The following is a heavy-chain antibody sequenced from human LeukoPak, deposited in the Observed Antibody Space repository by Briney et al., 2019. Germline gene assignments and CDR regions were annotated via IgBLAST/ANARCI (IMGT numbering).Heavy chain of an antibody. CDR3: AREGGSVVTPAMKNFDY. J-gene: IGHJ4*02. V-gene: IGHV1-2*02. D-gene: IGHD2-2*01. Sequence: GASVKVSCKASGYTFTTYGITWVRQAPGQGLEWMGWINPNNGGTGYSQKFQGRVTMTRDTSITAAYMELSRLTSDDTAVYYCAREGGSVVTPAMKNFDYWAQGTLVTVSS. CDR2: INPNNGGT. CDR1: GYTFTTYG.